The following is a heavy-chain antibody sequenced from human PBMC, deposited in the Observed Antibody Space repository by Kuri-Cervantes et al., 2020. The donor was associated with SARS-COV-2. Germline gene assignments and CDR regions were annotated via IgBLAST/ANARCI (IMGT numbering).Heavy chain of an antibody. Sequence: GSLRLSCAASGFTFSSYGMHWVRQPPGKGLEWIGYIYYSGSTNYNPSLKSRVTISVDTSKNQFSLKLSSVTAADAAVYYCARYYNEGYFDYWGQGTLVTVSS. CDR2: IYYSGST. D-gene: IGHD3-10*01. J-gene: IGHJ4*02. CDR1: GFTFSSYG. V-gene: IGHV4-59*12. CDR3: ARYYNEGYFDY.